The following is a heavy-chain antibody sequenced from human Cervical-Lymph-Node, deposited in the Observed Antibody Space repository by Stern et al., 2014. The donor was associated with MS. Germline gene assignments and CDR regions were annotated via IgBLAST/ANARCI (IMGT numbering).Heavy chain of an antibody. V-gene: IGHV5-51*01. Sequence: VQLVQSGAEVKKPGESLKISCKGSGYSFTSHWIGWVRQMPGKGLEWMGVIYPGDSDTRYSPSFQGPVTISADKSISTAYLQWSSLKASDTAIYYCARHQTDYKGRDYYYYGMDVWGQGTTVTVSS. CDR2: IYPGDSDT. D-gene: IGHD4-11*01. CDR3: ARHQTDYKGRDYYYYGMDV. CDR1: GYSFTSHW. J-gene: IGHJ6*02.